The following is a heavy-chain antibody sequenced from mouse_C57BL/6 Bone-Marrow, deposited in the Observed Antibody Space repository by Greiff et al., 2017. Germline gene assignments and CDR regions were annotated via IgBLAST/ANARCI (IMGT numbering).Heavy chain of an antibody. J-gene: IGHJ2*01. CDR2: IYPRSGNT. CDR1: GYTFTSYG. D-gene: IGHD1-1*01. Sequence: VQLQQSGAELARPGASVKLSCKASGYTFTSYGLSWVKQRTGQGLEWIGEIYPRSGNTSYNEKFKGKDTLTADKSSSTAYMELRSLTSEDSAVYFCAREGYYGSSDYWGQGTTLTVSS. V-gene: IGHV1-81*01. CDR3: AREGYYGSSDY.